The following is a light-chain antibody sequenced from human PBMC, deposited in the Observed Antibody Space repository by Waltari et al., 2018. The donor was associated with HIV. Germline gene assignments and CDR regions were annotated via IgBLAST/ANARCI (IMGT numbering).Light chain of an antibody. CDR1: NSNSGAGYV. J-gene: IGLJ3*02. V-gene: IGLV1-40*01. CDR2: GDS. CDR3: QSYDNHLSGLWV. Sequence: SALTQPPSVSGAPGQWVTISSPGNNSNSGAGYVAHWSRQFPGSAPQLVVYGDSSRPLGVPDRFSGSKSGVSASLAINGLQTEDEADYYCQSYDNHLSGLWVFGGGTKLTVL.